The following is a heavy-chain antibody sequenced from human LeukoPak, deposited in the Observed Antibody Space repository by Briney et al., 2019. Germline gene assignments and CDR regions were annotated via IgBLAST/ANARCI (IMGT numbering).Heavy chain of an antibody. CDR3: ARDGTAAGLYFDL. D-gene: IGHD6-13*01. CDR1: GFTFTDYW. Sequence: GGSLRLSCEVSGFTFTDYWMNWVRQAPGKGPEWVASIRQDGSEKTYVDSVKGRFTISRDKTKNSLSLQLNGLRAEDTAVYYCARDGTAAGLYFDLWGQGTLVTVSS. J-gene: IGHJ4*01. V-gene: IGHV3-7*01. CDR2: IRQDGSEK.